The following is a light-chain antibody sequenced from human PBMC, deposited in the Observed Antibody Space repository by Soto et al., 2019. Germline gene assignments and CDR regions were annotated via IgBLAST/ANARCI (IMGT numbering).Light chain of an antibody. J-gene: IGKJ3*01. CDR2: KAS. Sequence: RASQTISSWVAWYQQKPGKAPKLLIYKASTLVSGVPSRFSGIGCGTEFTLTFRSLWPVDFATYFSQRCMRYSEAFGHGTKVDIK. V-gene: IGKV1-5*03. CDR1: QTISSW. CDR3: QRCMRYSEA.